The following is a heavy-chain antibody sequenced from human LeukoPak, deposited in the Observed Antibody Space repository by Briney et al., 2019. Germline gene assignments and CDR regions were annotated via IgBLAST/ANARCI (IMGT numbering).Heavy chain of an antibody. CDR3: AKDIPGGGDDY. CDR2: IREDGGKQ. V-gene: IGHV3-7*01. D-gene: IGHD2-21*02. Sequence: PGGSLRLSCAASGFNFDNFWMSWVRQAPGKGLEWVANIREDGGKQNYVDSVEGRFTISRDNAKSSVYLQLNSLRADDTAIYYCAKDIPGGGDDYWGQGTLVTVSS. CDR1: GFNFDNFW. J-gene: IGHJ4*02.